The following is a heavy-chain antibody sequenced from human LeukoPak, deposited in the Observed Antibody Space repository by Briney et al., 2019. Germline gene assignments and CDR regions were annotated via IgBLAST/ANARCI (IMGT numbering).Heavy chain of an antibody. CDR1: GGSISSGGYY. CDR3: ARAPRAYCSTTGSCFQDY. CDR2: IYHSGST. J-gene: IGHJ4*02. Sequence: PSETLSLTCTVSGGSISSGGYYWSWIRQPPGKGLEWIGYIYHSGSTYYNPSLKSRVTISVDRSKNQFSLKLSSVTAADTAVYFCARAPRAYCSTTGSCFQDYWGQGTLVTVSP. V-gene: IGHV4-30-2*01. D-gene: IGHD2-2*01.